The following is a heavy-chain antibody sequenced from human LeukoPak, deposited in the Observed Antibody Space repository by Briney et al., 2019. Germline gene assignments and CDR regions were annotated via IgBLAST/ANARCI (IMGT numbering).Heavy chain of an antibody. Sequence: SVKVSCKASGGTFSSYAISWVRQAPGQGLEWMGRIIPILGIANYAQKFQGRVTITADKSTSTAYMELSSLRSEDTAVYYCARYICSSTSCYTWCFDYWGQGTLVTVSS. CDR3: ARYICSSTSCYTWCFDY. CDR1: GGTFSSYA. CDR2: IIPILGIA. V-gene: IGHV1-69*04. D-gene: IGHD2-2*01. J-gene: IGHJ4*02.